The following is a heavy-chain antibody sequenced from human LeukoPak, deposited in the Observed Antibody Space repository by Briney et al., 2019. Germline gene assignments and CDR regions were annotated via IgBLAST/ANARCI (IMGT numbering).Heavy chain of an antibody. CDR2: IYSGGST. CDR3: ARDRPEYCSGGSCYYYGIDV. D-gene: IGHD2-15*01. J-gene: IGHJ6*02. CDR1: GFTVSSNY. Sequence: PGGSLRLSCAASGFTVSSNYMSWVRQAPGKGLEWVSVIYSGGSTYYADSVKGRFTISRHNSKNTLYLQMNSLRAEDTAVYYCARDRPEYCSGGSCYYYGIDVWGQGTTVTVSS. V-gene: IGHV3-53*04.